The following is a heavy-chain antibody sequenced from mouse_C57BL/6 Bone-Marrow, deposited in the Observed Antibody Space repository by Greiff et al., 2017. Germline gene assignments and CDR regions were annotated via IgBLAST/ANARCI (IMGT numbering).Heavy chain of an antibody. Sequence: DVQLVESGGGLVKPGGSLKLSCAASGFTFSDYGMHWVRQAPEKGLEWVAYISSGSSTIYYADTVKGRFTISRDNAKNTLFLQMTSLRSEDTAMYYCARFSSVGYFDYWGQGTTLTVSS. D-gene: IGHD1-1*01. CDR2: ISSGSSTI. CDR1: GFTFSDYG. V-gene: IGHV5-17*01. J-gene: IGHJ2*01. CDR3: ARFSSVGYFDY.